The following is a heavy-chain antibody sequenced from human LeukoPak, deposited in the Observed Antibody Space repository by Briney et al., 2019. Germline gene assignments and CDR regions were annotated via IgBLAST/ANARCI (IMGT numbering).Heavy chain of an antibody. CDR2: ISHSGATT. D-gene: IGHD6-19*01. J-gene: IGHJ4*02. Sequence: GGSLRLSCAASGFTFSTYAMTWVRQAPGKGPEWVAGISHSGATTYYADSVKGRFTISRDNSRNTLDLQMNSLTAEDTATYYRAKGWTYSSGWFHEYWGQGTLITVSS. CDR3: AKGWTYSSGWFHEY. V-gene: IGHV3-23*01. CDR1: GFTFSTYA.